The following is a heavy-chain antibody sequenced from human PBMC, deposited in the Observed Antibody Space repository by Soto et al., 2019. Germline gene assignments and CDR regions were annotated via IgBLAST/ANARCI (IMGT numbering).Heavy chain of an antibody. Sequence: SETLSLTCTVSGGSINYYYWSWIRQPPGKGLEWIGYIYSSGSTNYNPSLKSRVTISVDTSKNQSSLRLSSVTAADTAVYYCARCLKYSSPDYWGQGTLVTVSS. V-gene: IGHV4-59*01. CDR2: IYSSGST. CDR3: ARCLKYSSPDY. J-gene: IGHJ4*02. D-gene: IGHD6-13*01. CDR1: GGSINYYY.